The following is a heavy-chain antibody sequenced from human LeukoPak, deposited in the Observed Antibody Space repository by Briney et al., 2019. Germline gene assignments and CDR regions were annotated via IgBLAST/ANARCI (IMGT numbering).Heavy chain of an antibody. V-gene: IGHV3-23*01. Sequence: GGSLRLSCAASGFTFSSYAMSWVRQAPGKGLEWVSAISGSGSSAFYADSVKGRFTISRDNAKNSLYLQMNSLRAEDTAVYYCASSAGTTFYYYYYMDVWGKGTTVTVSS. J-gene: IGHJ6*03. CDR1: GFTFSSYA. CDR2: ISGSGSSA. D-gene: IGHD2/OR15-2a*01. CDR3: ASSAGTTFYYYYYMDV.